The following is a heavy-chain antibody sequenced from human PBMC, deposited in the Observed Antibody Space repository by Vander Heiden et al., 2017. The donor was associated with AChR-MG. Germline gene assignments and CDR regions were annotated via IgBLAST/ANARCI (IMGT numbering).Heavy chain of an antibody. Sequence: EVQLVESGGGLVQPGGSLRLSCAASGFTFSSYEMNWVRQAPGKGLEWVSYISSSGSTIYYADSVKGRFTISRDNAKNSLYLQMNSLRAEDTAVYYCASWQGALDAFDIWGQGTMVTVSS. CDR1: GFTFSSYE. CDR2: ISSSGSTI. D-gene: IGHD1-26*01. J-gene: IGHJ3*02. V-gene: IGHV3-48*03. CDR3: ASWQGALDAFDI.